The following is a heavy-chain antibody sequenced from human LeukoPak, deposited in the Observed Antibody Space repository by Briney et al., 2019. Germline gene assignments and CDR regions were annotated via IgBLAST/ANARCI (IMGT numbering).Heavy chain of an antibody. CDR1: GYTFTGYY. CDR3: AREVWKDESSPFDY. V-gene: IGHV1-2*06. J-gene: IGHJ4*02. D-gene: IGHD1-1*01. Sequence: ASVKVSCKASGYTFTGYYMHWVGQAPGQGLEWMGLINPNSGGANYAQKFQGRVTMTRATSLSAAYMELSSLRSADTAVYYCAREVWKDESSPFDYWGQGTLVTVSS. CDR2: INPNSGGA.